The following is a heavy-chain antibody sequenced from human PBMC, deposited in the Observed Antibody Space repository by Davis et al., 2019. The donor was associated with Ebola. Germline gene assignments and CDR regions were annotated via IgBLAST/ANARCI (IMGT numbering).Heavy chain of an antibody. CDR2: INPKSGGT. J-gene: IGHJ4*02. CDR3: VRDVTHYDNSGYYMGVSYGGAY. V-gene: IGHV1-2*02. CDR1: GSTFTGYY. Sequence: ASVKVSCKTFGSTFTGYYMYWVRQAPGQGLEWMGWINPKSGGTSYAQRYQGRVTMTRDTSIATDYMELSRLKSDDTAVYYCVRDVTHYDNSGYYMGVSYGGAYWGQGTLVTVAS. D-gene: IGHD3-22*01.